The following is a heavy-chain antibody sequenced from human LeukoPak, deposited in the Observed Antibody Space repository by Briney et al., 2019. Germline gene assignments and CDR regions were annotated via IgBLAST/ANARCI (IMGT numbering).Heavy chain of an antibody. CDR3: AREFYGDYHVPYFDY. J-gene: IGHJ4*02. D-gene: IGHD4-17*01. CDR2: IYYSGST. V-gene: IGHV4-59*12. Sequence: PSETLSLTCTVSGGSISSYYWSWIRQPPGKGLEWIGYIYYSGSTNYNPSLKSRVTISVDTSKNQFSLKLSSVTAADTAVYYCAREFYGDYHVPYFDYWGQGTLVTVSS. CDR1: GGSISSYY.